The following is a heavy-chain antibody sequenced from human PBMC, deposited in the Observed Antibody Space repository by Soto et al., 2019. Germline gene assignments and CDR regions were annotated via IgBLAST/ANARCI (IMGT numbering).Heavy chain of an antibody. J-gene: IGHJ4*02. V-gene: IGHV1-69*01. CDR3: ARSPYYDSSGYYQYYFDY. CDR2: IIPIFGTA. D-gene: IGHD3-22*01. CDR1: GGTFSSYA. Sequence: PGPQVKVSCKASGGTFSSYAISWVRQAPGQGLEWMGGIIPIFGTANYAQKFQGRVTITADESTSTAYMELSSLRSEDTAVYYCARSPYYDSSGYYQYYFDYWGQGTLVTVSS.